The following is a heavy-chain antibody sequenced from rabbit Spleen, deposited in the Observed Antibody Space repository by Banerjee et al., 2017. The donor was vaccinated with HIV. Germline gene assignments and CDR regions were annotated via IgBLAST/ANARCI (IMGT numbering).Heavy chain of an antibody. Sequence: QKQLEESGGGLVQPGASLTLTCKASGIDFSNYNFMCWVRQAPGKGLEWIACIDTGSRDFTYYASWAKGRFTISKTSSTTVTLQMTSLTAADTATYFCARDLAGAIGWNFYLWGQGTLVTVS. CDR2: IDTGSRDFT. CDR1: GIDFSNYNF. CDR3: ARDLAGAIGWNFYL. J-gene: IGHJ3*01. D-gene: IGHD4-1*01. V-gene: IGHV1S45*01.